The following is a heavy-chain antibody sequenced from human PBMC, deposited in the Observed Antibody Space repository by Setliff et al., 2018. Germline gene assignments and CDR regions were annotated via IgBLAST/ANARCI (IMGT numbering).Heavy chain of an antibody. D-gene: IGHD3-16*01. Sequence: ASVKVSCKSSGGTFSSSGITWVRQAPGQGLQWLGRFIPILGATNYAQNFQGRVTITADESTSTGYMELRSLRSDDTAVYYCARELRSPYWHLDSWGQGTQVTVPS. J-gene: IGHJ5*01. V-gene: IGHV1-69*13. CDR3: ARELRSPYWHLDS. CDR2: FIPILGAT. CDR1: GGTFSSSG.